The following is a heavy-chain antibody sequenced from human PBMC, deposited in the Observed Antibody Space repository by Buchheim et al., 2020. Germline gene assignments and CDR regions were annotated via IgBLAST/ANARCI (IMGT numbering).Heavy chain of an antibody. Sequence: EVQLVESGGGLVKPGGSLRLSCAASGFTFSNAWMNWVRQAPGKGLEWVGRIKSKTDGGTTDYAAPVQGRFTISRDDSKNTLYLQMNSLKTEDTAVYYCTTAPDIVVVPAATVVDYYYYGMDVWGQGTT. D-gene: IGHD2-2*01. V-gene: IGHV3-15*07. J-gene: IGHJ6*02. CDR2: IKSKTDGGTT. CDR1: GFTFSNAW. CDR3: TTAPDIVVVPAATVVDYYYYGMDV.